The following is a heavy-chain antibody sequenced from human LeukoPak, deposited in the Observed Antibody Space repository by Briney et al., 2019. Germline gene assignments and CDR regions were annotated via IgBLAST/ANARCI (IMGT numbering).Heavy chain of an antibody. V-gene: IGHV3-7*01. CDR2: IEEDGSKK. Sequence: GGSLRLSCAASGFTYSNYWMSWVRQAPGKGLAWVASIEEDGSKKYYVDSVKGRFTISRDNAKNSLYLQMNSPTADDTALYYCARDVGDMWGQGTLVTVSS. J-gene: IGHJ4*02. CDR3: ARDVGDM. D-gene: IGHD3-16*01. CDR1: GFTYSNYW.